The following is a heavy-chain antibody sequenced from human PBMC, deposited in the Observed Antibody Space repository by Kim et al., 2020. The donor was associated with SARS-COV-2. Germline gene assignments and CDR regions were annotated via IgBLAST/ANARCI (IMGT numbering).Heavy chain of an antibody. D-gene: IGHD3-10*01. V-gene: IGHV1-69*01. J-gene: IGHJ4*02. CDR3: ARDPIMVRGGFDY. Sequence: YEQKFQGRVTITADESTSTAYMELSSLRSEDTAVYYCARDPIMVRGGFDYWGQGTLVTVSS.